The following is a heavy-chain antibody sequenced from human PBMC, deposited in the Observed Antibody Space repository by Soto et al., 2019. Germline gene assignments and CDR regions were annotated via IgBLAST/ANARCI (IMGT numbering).Heavy chain of an antibody. Sequence: SETLSLTCTVSGGSIIRSDGYHWSWIRQHPGKGLEWIGYIYYSGNTYYNPSLKSRVTISVDTSKNQFSLKLSSVTAADTAVYYFSRLDGGNRLFDYCGQRTPVTVSA. V-gene: IGHV4-31*03. CDR2: IYYSGNT. D-gene: IGHD2-15*01. CDR3: SRLDGGNRLFDY. J-gene: IGHJ4*02. CDR1: GGSIIRSDGYH.